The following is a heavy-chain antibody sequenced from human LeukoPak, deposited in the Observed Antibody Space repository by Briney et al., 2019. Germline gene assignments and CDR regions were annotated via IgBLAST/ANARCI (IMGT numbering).Heavy chain of an antibody. CDR3: AKESRHLGVYYYYGMDV. V-gene: IGHV4-59*01. D-gene: IGHD3-3*01. CDR2: IYYSGST. Sequence: SETLSLTCTVSGGSISSYYWSWIRQPPGKGLEWIGYIYYSGSTNYNPSLKSRVTISVDTSKNQFSLKLSSVTAADTAVYYCAKESRHLGVYYYYGMDVWGQGTTVTVSS. CDR1: GGSISSYY. J-gene: IGHJ6*02.